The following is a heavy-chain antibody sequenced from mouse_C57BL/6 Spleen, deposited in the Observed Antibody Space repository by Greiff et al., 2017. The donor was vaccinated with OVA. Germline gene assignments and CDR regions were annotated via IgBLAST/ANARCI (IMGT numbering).Heavy chain of an antibody. CDR2: ISSGGDYI. D-gene: IGHD1-1*02. Sequence: EVMLVESGEGLVKPGGSLKLSCAASGFTFSSYAMSWVRQTPEKRLEWVAYISSGGDYIYYADTEKGRFTISRDNARNTLYLQMSSLKSEDTAMYYCTREGGIYAMDDWGQGTSVTVSS. V-gene: IGHV5-9-1*02. CDR1: GFTFSSYA. CDR3: TREGGIYAMDD. J-gene: IGHJ4*01.